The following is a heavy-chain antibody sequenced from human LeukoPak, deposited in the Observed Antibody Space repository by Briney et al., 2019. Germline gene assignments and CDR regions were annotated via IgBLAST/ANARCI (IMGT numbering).Heavy chain of an antibody. CDR3: ARGGGKNWYFDL. Sequence: PSETLSLTCAVYGGSFSGYYWSWIRQPPGKGLEWIGEINHSGSTNYNPSLKSRVTISVDTSKNQFSLKLNSVTAADTAVYYCARGGGKNWYFDLWGRGTLVTVSS. J-gene: IGHJ2*01. V-gene: IGHV4-34*01. CDR2: INHSGST. CDR1: GGSFSGYY. D-gene: IGHD4-23*01.